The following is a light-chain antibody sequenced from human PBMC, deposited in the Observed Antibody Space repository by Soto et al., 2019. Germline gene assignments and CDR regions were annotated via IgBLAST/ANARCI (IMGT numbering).Light chain of an antibody. J-gene: IGKJ3*01. Sequence: DIQMTQSPSTLSASVGDRVTITCRASQSISSWLAWYQQKPGKAPKLLIYDASSLESGVPSRFSGSGSGTEFTLTISSLQPDDFATYYCQQRSNWSFTFGPGTKVDIK. V-gene: IGKV1-5*01. CDR3: QQRSNWSFT. CDR2: DAS. CDR1: QSISSW.